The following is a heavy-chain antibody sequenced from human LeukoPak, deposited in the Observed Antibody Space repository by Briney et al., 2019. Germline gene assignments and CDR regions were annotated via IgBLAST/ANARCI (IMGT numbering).Heavy chain of an antibody. CDR1: GYTFTSYG. J-gene: IGHJ4*02. D-gene: IGHD5-12*01. CDR2: MNPNSGNT. V-gene: IGHV1-8*03. Sequence: GASVKVSCKASGYTFTSYGISWVRQAPGQGLEWMGWMNPNSGNTGYAQKFQGRVTITRDTSISTAYMELSSLTSEDTAVYYCASYSGYAQWGQGTLVTVSS. CDR3: ASYSGYAQ.